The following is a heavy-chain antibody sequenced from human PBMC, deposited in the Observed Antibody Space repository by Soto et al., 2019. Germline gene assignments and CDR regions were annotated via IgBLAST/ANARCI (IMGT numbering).Heavy chain of an antibody. V-gene: IGHV1-69*13. CDR2: IIPIFGTA. J-gene: IGHJ4*02. Sequence: ASVKVSCKASGGTFSSYAISWVRQAPGQGLEWMGGIIPIFGTANYAQKFQGRVTITADESTSTAYMELSSLRSEDTAVYYCAREGSGSSAPFGYWGQGTLVTVSS. D-gene: IGHD3-10*01. CDR1: GGTFSSYA. CDR3: AREGSGSSAPFGY.